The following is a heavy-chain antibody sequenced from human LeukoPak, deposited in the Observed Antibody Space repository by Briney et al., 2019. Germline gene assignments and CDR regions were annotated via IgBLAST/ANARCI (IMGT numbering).Heavy chain of an antibody. CDR2: IYYSGST. D-gene: IGHD3-22*01. Sequence: SETLSLTCTVSGGSISSGSYYWSWIRQPPGKGLEWIGYIYYSGSTNYNPSLKSRVTISVDTSKNQFSLKLSSVTAADTAVYYCARETYYYDSSGYYPWGQGTLVTVSS. V-gene: IGHV4-61*01. CDR1: GGSISSGSYY. J-gene: IGHJ5*02. CDR3: ARETYYYDSSGYYP.